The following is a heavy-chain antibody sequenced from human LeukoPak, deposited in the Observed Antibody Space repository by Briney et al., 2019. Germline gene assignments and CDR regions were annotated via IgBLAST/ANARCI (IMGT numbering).Heavy chain of an antibody. Sequence: GGYLRLSCAASGITFGNNWMHWVRQGPGKGLVWISRINSDGGGAIYADSVKGRFTVSRDNAKNTLYLQMNSLRAEDTAVYYCARDLIQPPFDYWGQGTLVTVSS. J-gene: IGHJ4*02. CDR1: GITFGNNW. V-gene: IGHV3-74*01. D-gene: IGHD5-18*01. CDR2: INSDGGGA. CDR3: ARDLIQPPFDY.